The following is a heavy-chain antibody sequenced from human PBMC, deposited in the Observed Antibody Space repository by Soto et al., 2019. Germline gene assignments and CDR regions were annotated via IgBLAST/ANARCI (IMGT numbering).Heavy chain of an antibody. V-gene: IGHV3-21*01. CDR3: ARGTIIPLYYYDSSGYWPRRFDP. D-gene: IGHD3-22*01. CDR1: VVTVCRSG. CDR2: ISSSSSYI. Sequence: RRSCEHPVVTVCRSGLCSVRQNKGKGLECVSSISSSSSYIYYADSVKGRFTISRDNAKNSLYLQMNSQRAEDTAVYYCARGTIIPLYYYDSSGYWPRRFDPWGQGTLVTVSS. J-gene: IGHJ5*02.